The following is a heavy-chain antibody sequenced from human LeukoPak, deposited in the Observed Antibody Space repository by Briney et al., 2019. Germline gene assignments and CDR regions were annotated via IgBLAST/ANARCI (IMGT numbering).Heavy chain of an antibody. CDR1: GFTFSSYS. CDR2: ISSSSNYI. Sequence: PGGSLRLSCAASGFTFSSYSMNWVRQAPGKGLEWVSSISSSSNYIYYADSVKGRFTISRDNAKNSLYLQMNSLRAEDTAVYYCARGNGIAARQDYYYMDVWGKGTTVTVSS. D-gene: IGHD6-6*01. CDR3: ARGNGIAARQDYYYMDV. J-gene: IGHJ6*03. V-gene: IGHV3-21*01.